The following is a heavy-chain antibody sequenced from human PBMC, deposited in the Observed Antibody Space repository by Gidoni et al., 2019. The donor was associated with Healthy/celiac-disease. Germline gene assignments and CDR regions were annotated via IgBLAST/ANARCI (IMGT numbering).Heavy chain of an antibody. J-gene: IGHJ5*02. CDR3: ASLGSGSYYNGGWFDP. CDR1: GLPFSSYW. CDR2: INSDGSST. V-gene: IGHV3-74*01. D-gene: IGHD3-10*01. Sequence: EVQLVESGGGLVQPGGSLRLSCAASGLPFSSYWMHWVRQAPGKGLVWVSRINSDGSSTSYADSVKGRFTISRDNAKNTLYLQMNSLRAEDTAVYYCASLGSGSYYNGGWFDPWGQGTLVTVSA.